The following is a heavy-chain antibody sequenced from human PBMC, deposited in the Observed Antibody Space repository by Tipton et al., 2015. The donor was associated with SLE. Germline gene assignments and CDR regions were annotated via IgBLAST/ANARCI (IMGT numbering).Heavy chain of an antibody. D-gene: IGHD1-26*01. CDR3: ARIIGRYYLGGFRFDY. CDR1: GGSFSGYY. J-gene: IGHJ4*02. CDR2: IYYSGTT. V-gene: IGHV4-59*01. Sequence: LRLSCAVYGGSFSGYYWSWIRQPPGKGLEWIGYIYYSGTTSYSPSLKSRVTISVDTSKNQFSLNLRSVTAADTAVYYCARIIGRYYLGGFRFDYWGQGALVTVSS.